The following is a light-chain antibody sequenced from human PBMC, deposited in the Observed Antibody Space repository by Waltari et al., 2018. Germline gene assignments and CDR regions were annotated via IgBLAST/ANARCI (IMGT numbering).Light chain of an antibody. CDR3: MQALQTPPT. Sequence: DIVMTQSPLPLPVTPGEPASISCRSSQSLLHSNGYNSLNWYLQKPGQSPQLLIYLGSNRASGVPDRFSGSGSGTDFTLKISRVEAEDVGVYCCMQALQTPPTFGQGTRLEIK. J-gene: IGKJ5*01. CDR1: QSLLHSNGYNS. V-gene: IGKV2-28*01. CDR2: LGS.